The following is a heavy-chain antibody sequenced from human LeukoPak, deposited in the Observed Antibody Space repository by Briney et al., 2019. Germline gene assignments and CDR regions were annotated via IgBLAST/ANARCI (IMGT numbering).Heavy chain of an antibody. CDR3: ARDPSREILSYFDY. Sequence: GGSLRLSCAASGFTFRNYYMTWIRQAPGKGLEWVSYISASGDTIYYGDSVRGRFTVSRDNAKNSLYPDMNTLKAEDTAVYYCARDPSREILSYFDYWGQGTLVTVSS. CDR1: GFTFRNYY. V-gene: IGHV3-11*04. CDR2: ISASGDTI. D-gene: IGHD1-26*01. J-gene: IGHJ4*02.